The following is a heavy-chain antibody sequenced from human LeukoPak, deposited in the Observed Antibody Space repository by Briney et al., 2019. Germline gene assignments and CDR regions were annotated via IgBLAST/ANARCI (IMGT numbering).Heavy chain of an antibody. Sequence: SETLSLTCTVSGGSISSYYWSWIRQPPGKGLEWIGYIYYSGSTNYNPSLKSRVTISVDTSKNQFSLRLSSVTAADTAMYYCARENSYYDSSGYYYGSGYFDYWGQGTLVTVSS. CDR1: GGSISSYY. V-gene: IGHV4-59*01. CDR2: IYYSGST. J-gene: IGHJ4*02. D-gene: IGHD3-22*01. CDR3: ARENSYYDSSGYYYGSGYFDY.